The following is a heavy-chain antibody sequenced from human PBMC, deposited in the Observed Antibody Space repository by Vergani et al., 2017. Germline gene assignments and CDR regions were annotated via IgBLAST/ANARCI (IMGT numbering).Heavy chain of an antibody. CDR2: IRSKAYGGTT. D-gene: IGHD3-3*01. V-gene: IGHV3-49*04. CDR1: GFTFGDYA. CDR3: TSHYDFWSGYDYWYFDL. J-gene: IGHJ2*01. Sequence: EVQLVESGGGLVQPGRSLRLSCTASGFTFGDYAMSWVRQAPGKGLEWVGFIRSKAYGGTTEYAASVKGRFTISRDDSKSIAYLQMNSLKTEDTAVYYCTSHYDFWSGYDYWYFDLWGRGTLVTVSS.